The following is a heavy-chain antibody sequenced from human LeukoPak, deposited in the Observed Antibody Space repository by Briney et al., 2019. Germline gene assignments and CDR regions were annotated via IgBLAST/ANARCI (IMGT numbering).Heavy chain of an antibody. CDR2: IRSIANSYAT. CDR1: GFIFIGSA. J-gene: IGHJ4*02. V-gene: IGHV3-73*01. D-gene: IGHD3-22*01. CDR3: TRRSSDDSSGYYLY. Sequence: GGSLRLSCAASGFIFIGSAIHWVRQASGKGLEWVGRIRSIANSYATAYAASVKGRFTISRDDSKNMAYVQMNSLKTEDTAVYYCTRRSSDDSSGYYLYWGQGILVTVSS.